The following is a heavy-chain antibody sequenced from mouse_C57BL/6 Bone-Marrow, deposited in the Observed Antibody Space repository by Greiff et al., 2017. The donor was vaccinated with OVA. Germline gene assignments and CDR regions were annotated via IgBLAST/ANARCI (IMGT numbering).Heavy chain of an antibody. D-gene: IGHD4-1*01. J-gene: IGHJ3*01. CDR1: GFTFSSYA. Sequence: EVKVVESGGGLVKPGGSLKLSCAASGFTFSSYAMSWVRQTPEKRLEWVATISDGGSYTYYPDNVKGRFTISRDNAKNNLNLQMSHLKSEDTAMYYCARDPAGAWFAYWGQGTLVTVSA. CDR2: ISDGGSYT. V-gene: IGHV5-4*01. CDR3: ARDPAGAWFAY.